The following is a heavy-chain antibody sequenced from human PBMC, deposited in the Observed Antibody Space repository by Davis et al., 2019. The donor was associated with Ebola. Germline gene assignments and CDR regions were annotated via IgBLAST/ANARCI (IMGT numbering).Heavy chain of an antibody. V-gene: IGHV4-59*12. CDR2: IYYSGST. Sequence: MPSETLSLTCAVYGGSFSGYYWSWIRQPPGKGLEWIGYIYYSGSTNYNPSLKSRVTISVDTSKNQFSLKLSSVTAADTAVYYCARRRAYSGYDDYWGQGTLVTVSS. D-gene: IGHD5-12*01. CDR1: GGSFSGYY. J-gene: IGHJ4*02. CDR3: ARRRAYSGYDDY.